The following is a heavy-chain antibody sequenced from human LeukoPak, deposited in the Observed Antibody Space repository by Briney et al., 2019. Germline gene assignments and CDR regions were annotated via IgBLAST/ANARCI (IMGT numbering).Heavy chain of an antibody. D-gene: IGHD6-6*01. V-gene: IGHV4-59*12. Sequence: SETLSLTCTVSGGSINNYYWSWVRQPPGAGLEWLAYIYYTGSTNYNPSLKTRLTMSIDTSKNQFSLKLTSLTAADTAVYYCASGYSSYEFWGLGTLVTVSS. J-gene: IGHJ1*01. CDR3: ASGYSSYEF. CDR1: GGSINNYY. CDR2: IYYTGST.